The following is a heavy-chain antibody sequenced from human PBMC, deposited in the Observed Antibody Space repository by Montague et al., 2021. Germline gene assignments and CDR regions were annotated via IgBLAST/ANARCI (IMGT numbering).Heavy chain of an antibody. CDR2: ITLDGSST. D-gene: IGHD6-13*01. Sequence: SLRLSCAASGFSFSSYWMHWVRQAPGKGLLWVSRITLDGSSTTFPDSVKGRFTTSRDNAKATLYLQMNSLRVEDTAVYYCARNLASAAPGAFDIWGQGTMVTVSS. J-gene: IGHJ3*02. CDR1: GFSFSSYW. V-gene: IGHV3-74*01. CDR3: ARNLASAAPGAFDI.